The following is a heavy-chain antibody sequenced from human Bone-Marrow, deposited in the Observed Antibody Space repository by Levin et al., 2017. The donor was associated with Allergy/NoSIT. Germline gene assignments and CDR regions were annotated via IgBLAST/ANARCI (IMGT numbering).Heavy chain of an antibody. CDR1: GYTFSHYG. D-gene: IGHD7-27*01. J-gene: IGHJ5*02. Sequence: GESLKISCKASGYTFSHYGIHWLRQAPGQGLEWMGWISPYTGHTQFAQKVRGRVTMTRDISTNTAYMERRSLKSDDTAVYYCAKGQTGDWRRWDWFDPWGQGTLVTVSS. CDR3: AKGQTGDWRRWDWFDP. V-gene: IGHV1-18*01. CDR2: ISPYTGHT.